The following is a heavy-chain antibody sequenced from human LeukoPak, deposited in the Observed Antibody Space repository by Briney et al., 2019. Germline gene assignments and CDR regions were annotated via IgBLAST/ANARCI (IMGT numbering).Heavy chain of an antibody. Sequence: PSQTLSLTCTVSGGSISSGGCYWSWIRQHPGKGLEWIGYIYYSGSTYYNPSLKSRVTISVDTSKNQFSLKLSSVTAADTAVYYCARDRGYCSGGSCYQPDYWGQGTLVTVSS. CDR3: ARDRGYCSGGSCYQPDY. CDR1: GGSISSGGCY. D-gene: IGHD2-15*01. V-gene: IGHV4-31*03. CDR2: IYYSGST. J-gene: IGHJ4*02.